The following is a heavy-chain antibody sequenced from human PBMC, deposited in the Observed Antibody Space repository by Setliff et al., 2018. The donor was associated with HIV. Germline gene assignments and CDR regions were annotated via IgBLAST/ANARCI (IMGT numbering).Heavy chain of an antibody. V-gene: IGHV1-18*01. CDR3: ARERAPDDSRGYHSRAYHFDT. Sequence: GASVKVSCKAFGYTFTSYGINWVRQAPGQGLEWMGWISTHSVYSVNKNYAQKFQGRVTLTTDTSTSTAYMELRSLRSDDTAVYYCARERAPDDSRGYHSRAYHFDTWGQGALVTVSS. CDR2: ISTHSVYSVNK. D-gene: IGHD3-22*01. CDR1: GYTFTSYG. J-gene: IGHJ4*02.